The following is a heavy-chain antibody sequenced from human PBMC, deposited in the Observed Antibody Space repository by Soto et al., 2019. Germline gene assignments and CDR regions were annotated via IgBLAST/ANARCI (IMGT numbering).Heavy chain of an antibody. CDR1: GGSISSYY. CDR2: IYYSGST. Sequence: PSETLSLTCTVSGGSISSYYWSWIRQPPGKGLEWIGYIYYSGSTNYNPSLKSRVTISVDTSKNQFSLKLSSVTAADTAVYYCAGGRIQLWHPFDYWGQGTLVTVSS. J-gene: IGHJ4*02. D-gene: IGHD5-18*01. CDR3: AGGRIQLWHPFDY. V-gene: IGHV4-59*01.